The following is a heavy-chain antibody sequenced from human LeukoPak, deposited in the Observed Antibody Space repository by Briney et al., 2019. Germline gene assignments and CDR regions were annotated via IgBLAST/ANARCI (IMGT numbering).Heavy chain of an antibody. J-gene: IGHJ4*02. CDR2: IYYSGST. D-gene: IGHD4-17*01. CDR1: GGSISSYY. CDR3: ARGDYGYYEQDY. Sequence: SETLSLTCTVSGGSISSYYWSWIRQPPGKGLEWIGYIYYSGSTNYNPSLKSRVTISVDTSKNQFSLKLSSVTAADTAVYYCARGDYGYYEQDYWGQGTLVTVSS. V-gene: IGHV4-59*01.